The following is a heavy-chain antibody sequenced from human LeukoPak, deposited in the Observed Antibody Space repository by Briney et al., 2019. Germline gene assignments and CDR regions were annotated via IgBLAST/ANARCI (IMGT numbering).Heavy chain of an antibody. CDR2: INHSGST. Sequence: SETLSLTCAVYGGSFSGYYWSWIRQPPGKGLEWIGEINHSGSTNYNPSLKSRVTLSVDMSKNQFSLKLSSVTAADTAVYYCARRGSYALYYYYYMDVWGKGTTVTVSS. J-gene: IGHJ6*03. D-gene: IGHD5-18*01. CDR3: ARRGSYALYYYYYMDV. CDR1: GGSFSGYY. V-gene: IGHV4-34*01.